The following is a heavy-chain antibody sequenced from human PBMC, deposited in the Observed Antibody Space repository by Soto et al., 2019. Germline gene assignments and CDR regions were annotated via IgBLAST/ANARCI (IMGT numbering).Heavy chain of an antibody. V-gene: IGHV3-73*02. D-gene: IGHD3-9*01. Sequence: VQLVESGGGLVQPGGSLKLSCAASGFTFSGSAMHWVRQASGKGLEWVGRIRSKANSYATAYAASVKGRFTISRDDSKNTAYLQMNSLKTEDTAVYYCTSLKYYDILTGYSRGGMDVWGQGTTVTVSS. CDR3: TSLKYYDILTGYSRGGMDV. CDR2: IRSKANSYAT. J-gene: IGHJ6*02. CDR1: GFTFSGSA.